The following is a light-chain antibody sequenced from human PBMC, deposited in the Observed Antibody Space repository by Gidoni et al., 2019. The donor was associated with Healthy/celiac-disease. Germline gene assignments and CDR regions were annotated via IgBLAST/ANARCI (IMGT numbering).Light chain of an antibody. V-gene: IGKV2-28*01. CDR1: QSLLHSNGYNY. Sequence: DIVMTQSPLSLPVPPGEPASISCRSSQSLLHSNGYNYLDWYLQKPGQSPQLLIYLGSNRAAGVPDRFSGRGSGTDVTLKISRVEAEDVGVYYCMQALQTPLFGQGTRLEIK. CDR3: MQALQTPL. CDR2: LGS. J-gene: IGKJ5*01.